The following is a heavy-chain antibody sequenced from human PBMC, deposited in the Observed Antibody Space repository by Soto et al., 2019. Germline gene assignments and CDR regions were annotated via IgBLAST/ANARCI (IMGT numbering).Heavy chain of an antibody. CDR2: ISYDGSNK. CDR1: GFTFSSYA. J-gene: IGHJ5*01. D-gene: IGHD2-2*01. V-gene: IGHV3-30-3*01. CDR3: AREDIVVVPAAFRWFDP. Sequence: GGSLRLSCAASGFTFSSYAMHWVRQAPGKGLEWVAVISYDGSNKYYADSVKGRFTISRDNSKNTLYLQMNSLRAEDTAVYYCAREDIVVVPAAFRWFDPWGQGTLVTVFS.